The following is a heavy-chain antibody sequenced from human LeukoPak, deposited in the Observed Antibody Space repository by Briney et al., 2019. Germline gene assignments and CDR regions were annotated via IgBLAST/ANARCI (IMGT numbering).Heavy chain of an antibody. D-gene: IGHD4-17*01. CDR1: GVSFSGYY. Sequence: SETPSLTCAVYGVSFSGYYCSWIGHPPPKGLDWIGEINHSGSTNYNPSLKCRVTISADTSKNQFSLKLRSVTAADTAVYYCARAHPTGGDYFSDAFDIWGQGTMVTVSS. J-gene: IGHJ3*02. V-gene: IGHV4-34*01. CDR3: ARAHPTGGDYFSDAFDI. CDR2: INHSGST.